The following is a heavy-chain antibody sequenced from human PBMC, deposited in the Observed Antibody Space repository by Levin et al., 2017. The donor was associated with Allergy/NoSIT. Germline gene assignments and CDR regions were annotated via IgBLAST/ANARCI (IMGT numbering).Heavy chain of an antibody. V-gene: IGHV3-49*03. CDR2: IRSKAYGGTT. Sequence: GGSLRLSCTASGFTFGDYAMSWFRQAPGKGLEWVGFIRSKAYGGTTEYAASVKGRFTISRDDSKSIAYLQMNSLKTEDTAVYYCTREWGDYGSGSYSPEYFQHWGQGTLVTVSS. J-gene: IGHJ1*01. CDR3: TREWGDYGSGSYSPEYFQH. CDR1: GFTFGDYA. D-gene: IGHD3-10*01.